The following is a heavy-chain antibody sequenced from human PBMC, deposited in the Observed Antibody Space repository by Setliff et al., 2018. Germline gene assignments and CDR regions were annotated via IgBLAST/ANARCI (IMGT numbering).Heavy chain of an antibody. CDR3: AREAGYYDSSGPVGVPHYYYMEV. Sequence: SETLSLTCTVSGGSISSSSYYWGWIRQPPGKGLEWIGSIYYSGSTYYNPSLKSRVPISVDTSKNQFSMKLSSVTAADTAVYYCAREAGYYDSSGPVGVPHYYYMEVWGKGTTVTVSS. CDR1: GGSISSSSYY. J-gene: IGHJ6*03. D-gene: IGHD3-22*01. V-gene: IGHV4-39*07. CDR2: IYYSGST.